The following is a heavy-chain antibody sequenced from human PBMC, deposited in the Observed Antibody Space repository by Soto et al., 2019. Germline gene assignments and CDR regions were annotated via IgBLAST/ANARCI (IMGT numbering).Heavy chain of an antibody. CDR3: AREPDEEVAGGSSLQCYYYGMDV. CDR1: GYTFTGSY. Sequence: ASVKVSCKASGYTFTGSYMHWVRQAPGQGLEWMGWINPNSGGTNYAQKFQGRVTMTRDTSLSTAYMDLSRLRSDHTAVYYCAREPDEEVAGGSSLQCYYYGMDVWGQGTTVTVSS. V-gene: IGHV1-2*02. CDR2: INPNSGGT. D-gene: IGHD2-15*01. J-gene: IGHJ6*02.